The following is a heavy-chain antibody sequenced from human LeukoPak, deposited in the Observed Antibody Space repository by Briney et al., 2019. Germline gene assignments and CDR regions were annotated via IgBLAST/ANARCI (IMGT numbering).Heavy chain of an antibody. CDR1: GGSFSGYC. CDR3: ARGNYYGSGSYCYYYGMDV. V-gene: IGHV4-34*01. CDR2: INHSGST. D-gene: IGHD3-10*01. Sequence: SETLSLTCAVYGGSFSGYCWSWIRQPPGKGLEWIGEINHSGSTNYNPSLKSRVTISVDTSKNQFSLKLSSVTAADTAVYYCARGNYYGSGSYCYYYGMDVWGKGTTVTVSS. J-gene: IGHJ6*04.